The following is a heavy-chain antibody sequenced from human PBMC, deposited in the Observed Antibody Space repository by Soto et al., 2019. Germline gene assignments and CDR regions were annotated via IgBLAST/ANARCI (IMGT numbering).Heavy chain of an antibody. CDR1: GASIYNGGYF. V-gene: IGHV4-30-4*01. Sequence: QVQLQESGPGLVRPSQTLSLTCSVSGASIYNGGYFWSWIRQSPGKGLEWIGHINNSGSPYNNPSLKSRVTTAADTTMNQFSLALTSVTDYGTAMYDCDRESTTEKVDSWGQGILVTVSS. CDR3: DRESTTEKVDS. CDR2: INNSGSP. J-gene: IGHJ4*02.